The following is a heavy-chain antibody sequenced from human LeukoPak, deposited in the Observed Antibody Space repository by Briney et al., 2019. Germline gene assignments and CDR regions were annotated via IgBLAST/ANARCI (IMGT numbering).Heavy chain of an antibody. CDR2: ISSISSYI. CDR3: ARDPSGTYYPRVSGALDI. CDR1: GFTFSSYS. J-gene: IGHJ3*02. V-gene: IGHV3-21*01. D-gene: IGHD1-26*01. Sequence: PGGSLRLSCAASGFTFSSYSMNWVRQAPGKGLEWVSSISSISSYIYYADSVKGRFTVSRDNAKNSLYLQMDSLRAEDTAVYYCARDPSGTYYPRVSGALDIWGQGTMVTVSS.